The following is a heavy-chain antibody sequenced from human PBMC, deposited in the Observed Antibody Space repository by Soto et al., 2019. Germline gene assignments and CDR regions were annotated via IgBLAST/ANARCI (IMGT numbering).Heavy chain of an antibody. CDR3: ARHIIAAADPNWFDP. Sequence: LGESLKISCKGSGYSFTSYWISWVRQMPGKGLEWMGRIDPSDSYTNYSPSFQGHVTISADKSISTAYLQWSSLKASDTAMYYCARHIIAAADPNWFDPWGQGTLVTVSS. D-gene: IGHD6-13*01. J-gene: IGHJ5*02. V-gene: IGHV5-10-1*01. CDR2: IDPSDSYT. CDR1: GYSFTSYW.